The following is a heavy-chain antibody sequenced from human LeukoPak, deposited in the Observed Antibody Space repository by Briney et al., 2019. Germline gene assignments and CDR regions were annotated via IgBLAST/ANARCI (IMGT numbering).Heavy chain of an antibody. Sequence: GGSLRLSCAASGFTFSSYGMHWVRQAPGKGLEGVAVICYDGSNKYYADSVKGRFTISRDNSKNTLYLQMNSLRAEDTAVYYCAKDLRHIVVVTAITDYWGQGTLVTVSS. CDR1: GFTFSSYG. J-gene: IGHJ4*02. CDR2: ICYDGSNK. V-gene: IGHV3-33*03. CDR3: AKDLRHIVVVTAITDY. D-gene: IGHD2-21*02.